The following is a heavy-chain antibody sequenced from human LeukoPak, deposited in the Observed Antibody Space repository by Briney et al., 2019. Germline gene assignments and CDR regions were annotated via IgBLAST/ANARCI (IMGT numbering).Heavy chain of an antibody. Sequence: SETLSLTCTVSGDSISSYYWSWIRQPPGKGLEWIGSINYSGSTNYNPSLKSRLTISVDTSKNQLSLKLRSVTAADTAVYYCARLDKGIKAAHFDYWGQGTLVTVSS. CDR2: INYSGST. V-gene: IGHV4-59*01. CDR1: GDSISSYY. CDR3: ARLDKGIKAAHFDY. D-gene: IGHD6-25*01. J-gene: IGHJ4*02.